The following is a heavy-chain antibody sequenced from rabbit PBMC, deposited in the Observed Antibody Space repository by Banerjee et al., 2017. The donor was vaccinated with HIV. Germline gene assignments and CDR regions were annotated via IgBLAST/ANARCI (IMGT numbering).Heavy chain of an antibody. CDR1: GFSFSTNYC. D-gene: IGHD6-1*01. CDR2: IYAGSSGST. Sequence: QQQLEESGGDLVKPGASLTLTCTASGFSFSTNYCMCWVRQAPGKGLEWIACIYAGSSGSTYYASWAKGRFTISKTSSTTVTLQMTSLTAADTATYFCARDLYTYGYAGYAYATNLWGPGTLVTVS. CDR3: ARDLYTYGYAGYAYATNL. V-gene: IGHV1S45*01. J-gene: IGHJ4*01.